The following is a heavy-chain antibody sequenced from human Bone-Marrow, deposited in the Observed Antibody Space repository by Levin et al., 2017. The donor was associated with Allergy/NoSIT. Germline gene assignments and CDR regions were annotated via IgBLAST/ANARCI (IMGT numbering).Heavy chain of an antibody. V-gene: IGHV4-59*01. CDR3: ARDHGAGGWYGWYFDL. D-gene: IGHD6-19*01. J-gene: IGHJ2*01. CDR1: GGSISNYY. CDR2: IYYSGST. Sequence: PSQTLSLTCTVSGGSISNYYWSWIRQPPGKGLEWIGCIYYSGSTNYNASLKSRVTISVDTSKNQFSLRLSSVTAADTAVYYCARDHGAGGWYGWYFDLWGRGTLVSVSS.